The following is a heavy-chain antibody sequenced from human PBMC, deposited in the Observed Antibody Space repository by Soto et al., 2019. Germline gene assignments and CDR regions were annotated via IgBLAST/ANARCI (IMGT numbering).Heavy chain of an antibody. J-gene: IGHJ4*02. CDR2: IYYSGST. Sequence: PSETLSLTCTVSGGSISGYYWSWIRQPPGKGLEWIGYIYYSGSTNYNPSLRSRVTISIDTSKNQFSLKLSSVTTADTAVYYCARFDSGGNSGCDYWGQGTLVTVSS. D-gene: IGHD4-17*01. V-gene: IGHV4-59*13. CDR1: GGSISGYY. CDR3: ARFDSGGNSGCDY.